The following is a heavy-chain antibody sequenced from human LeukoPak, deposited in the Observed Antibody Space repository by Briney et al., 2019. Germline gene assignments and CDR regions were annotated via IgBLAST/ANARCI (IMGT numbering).Heavy chain of an antibody. CDR3: ARDLKTTVDYYYYYYMDV. D-gene: IGHD4-11*01. J-gene: IGHJ6*03. CDR1: GGTFSSYG. V-gene: IGHV1-18*01. CDR2: ISAYNGNT. Sequence: GASVKVSCKASGGTFSSYGISWVRQAPGQGLEWMGWISAYNGNTNYAQKLQGRVTMTTDTSTSTAYMELRSLRSDDTAVYYCARDLKTTVDYYYYYYMDVWGKGTTVTVSS.